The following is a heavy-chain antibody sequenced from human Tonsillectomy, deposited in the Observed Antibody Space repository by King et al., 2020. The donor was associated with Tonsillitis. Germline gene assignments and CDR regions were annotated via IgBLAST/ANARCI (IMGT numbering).Heavy chain of an antibody. CDR3: ARCPRPTTGYYMDV. D-gene: IGHD5-12*01. V-gene: IGHV3-33*08. J-gene: IGHJ6*03. CDR1: GFIFSNHD. CDR2: IWYDGSDR. Sequence: QVQLVESGGGVVQPGRSLRLSCVASGFIFSNHDMHWVRQAPGKGLEWVAAIWYDGSDRYYVDSVKGRFTIARDNYRNTVFLQMLSPTVEDTAIYYCARCPRPTTGYYMDVWGKGTMVTVSS.